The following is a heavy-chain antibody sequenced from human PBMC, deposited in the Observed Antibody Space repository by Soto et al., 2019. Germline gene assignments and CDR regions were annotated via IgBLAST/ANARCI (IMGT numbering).Heavy chain of an antibody. CDR1: GFTFSSYT. CDR3: ARDRVMTTSYYYYYGMDV. V-gene: IGHV3-30-3*01. J-gene: IGHJ6*02. CDR2: ISYDGSSK. Sequence: QVQLVESGGGVVQPGRSLSLSCTASGFTFSSYTMHWVRQPPGKGLEWVAVISYDGSSKYYADSMKGRFTISRDNSKNTLYLQMNSLRAEDTAVYYCARDRVMTTSYYYYYGMDVWGQGTTVTVSS. D-gene: IGHD4-17*01.